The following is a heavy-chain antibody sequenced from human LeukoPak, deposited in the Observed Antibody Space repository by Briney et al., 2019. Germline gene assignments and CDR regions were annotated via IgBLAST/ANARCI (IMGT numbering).Heavy chain of an antibody. CDR2: IWYDGSNK. V-gene: IGHV3-33*01. J-gene: IGHJ4*02. Sequence: GGSLRLSCAASGFTFNSYGMHWVRQAPGKGLEWVAVIWYDGSNKYYADSVKGRFTISRDNSKNTLYLQMNSLRTEDTAVYYCARDVQWRFDYWGEVTLVTVSS. CDR3: ARDVQWRFDY. CDR1: GFTFNSYG. D-gene: IGHD6-19*01.